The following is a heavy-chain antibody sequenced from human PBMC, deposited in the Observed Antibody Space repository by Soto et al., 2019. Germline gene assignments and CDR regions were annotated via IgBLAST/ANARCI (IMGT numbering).Heavy chain of an antibody. J-gene: IGHJ6*02. Sequence: QLQLQESGSGLVKPSQTLSLTCAVSGGSISSDGYSWSWIRQPPGKGLEWLGYIYHSGSTYYNPSLQSRVTISVDRSKSQFSLELRSVTAADTAVYYCARDCGGEASIWGQGTTVTVSS. CDR2: IYHSGST. D-gene: IGHD2-21*01. V-gene: IGHV4-30-2*01. CDR1: GGSISSDGYS. CDR3: ARDCGGEASI.